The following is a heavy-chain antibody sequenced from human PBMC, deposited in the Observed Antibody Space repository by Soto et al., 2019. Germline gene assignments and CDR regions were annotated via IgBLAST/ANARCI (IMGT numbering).Heavy chain of an antibody. D-gene: IGHD1-7*01. CDR2: IYRTGST. V-gene: IGHV4-4*02. J-gene: IGHJ4*02. Sequence: PSETLLLTFAVSGGSLTSNNWWTWVRQPPGQGLEWIGEIYRTGSTNYNPSLKSRVTISLDKSENQFSLKVTSLTAADTAVYYCASRDPGTSVDYWGQGTLVTVSS. CDR3: ASRDPGTSVDY. CDR1: GGSLTSNNW.